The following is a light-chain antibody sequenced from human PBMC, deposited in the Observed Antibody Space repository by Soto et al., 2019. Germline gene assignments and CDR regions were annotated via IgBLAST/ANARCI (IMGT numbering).Light chain of an antibody. V-gene: IGKV1-39*01. CDR3: QQSYSTPT. J-gene: IGKJ1*01. CDR1: QSISSY. Sequence: DIQMTQSPSSLSASVGDGVTITCRASQSISSYLNWYQQKPGKAPKLLIYAASSLQSGVPSRFSGSGSGTDFTITISSLQPEDFATYYCQQSYSTPTFGQGTKVDIK. CDR2: AAS.